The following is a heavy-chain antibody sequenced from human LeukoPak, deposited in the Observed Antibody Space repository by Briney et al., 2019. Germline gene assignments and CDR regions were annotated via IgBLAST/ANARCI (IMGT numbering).Heavy chain of an antibody. J-gene: IGHJ4*02. CDR1: GFTFTGYY. CDR2: ITSSGSSK. Sequence: GGSLRLSCAASGFTFTGYYMSWIRRAPGKGLEWVSYITSSGSSKNYADSVKGRFTISRDNAKNSVYLQMNGLRAEDTAVYYCARGGGYSFGPTELDFWGQGTLVTVSS. CDR3: ARGGGYSFGPTELDF. D-gene: IGHD5-12*01. V-gene: IGHV3-11*01.